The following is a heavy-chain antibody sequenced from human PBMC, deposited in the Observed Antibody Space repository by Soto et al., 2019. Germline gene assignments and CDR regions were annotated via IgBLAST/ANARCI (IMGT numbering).Heavy chain of an antibody. CDR2: INHSGST. CDR1: GGSFSGYY. D-gene: IGHD3-10*01. CDR3: ARALLRRDWSDP. Sequence: SETLSLTCAVYGGSFSGYYWSWIRQPPGKGLEWIGEINHSGSTNYNPSLKSRVTISVDTSKNQFSLKLSSVTAADTAVYYCARALLRRDWSDPWGQGTLVTVSS. V-gene: IGHV4-34*01. J-gene: IGHJ5*02.